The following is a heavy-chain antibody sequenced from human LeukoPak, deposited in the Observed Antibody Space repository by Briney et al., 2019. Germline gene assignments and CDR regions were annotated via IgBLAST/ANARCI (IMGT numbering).Heavy chain of an antibody. Sequence: GRSLRLSCAASGFTFSSYAMHWVRQAPGKGLEWVAVISYDGSNKYYADSVKGRFTISRDNSKNTLHLQMNSLRAEDTAVYYCARGPWGVSSGYYGYFDYWGQGTLVTVSS. D-gene: IGHD3-22*01. V-gene: IGHV3-30-3*01. CDR1: GFTFSSYA. J-gene: IGHJ4*02. CDR3: ARGPWGVSSGYYGYFDY. CDR2: ISYDGSNK.